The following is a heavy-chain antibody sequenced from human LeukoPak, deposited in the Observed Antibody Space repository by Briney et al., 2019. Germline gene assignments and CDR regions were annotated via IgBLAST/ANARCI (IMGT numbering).Heavy chain of an antibody. D-gene: IGHD6-19*01. CDR2: ISTYNGDT. Sequence: ASVKVSCKASGYTFSCSYITWVRQAPGQGLEWMGWISTYNGDTSYAQKFQGRVTMTTDTSTSTGYMELRSLRSDDTAVYYCARRIAVGDGFDYWAHGTLVTVSP. V-gene: IGHV1-18*04. CDR3: ARRIAVGDGFDY. CDR1: GYTFSCSY. J-gene: IGHJ4*01.